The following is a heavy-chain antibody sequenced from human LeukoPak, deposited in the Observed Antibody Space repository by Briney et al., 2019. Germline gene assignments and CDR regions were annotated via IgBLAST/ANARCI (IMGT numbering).Heavy chain of an antibody. D-gene: IGHD3-22*01. CDR2: INPNSGGT. J-gene: IGHJ3*02. CDR3: ARLYDSNAFDI. CDR1: GYTFIGYY. V-gene: IGHV1-2*04. Sequence: ASVKVSCKASGYTFIGYYMHWVRQAPGQGLEWMGWINPNSGGTNYAQKFQGWVTMTRDTSISTAYMELSRLRSDDTAVYYCARLYDSNAFDIWGQGTMVTVSS.